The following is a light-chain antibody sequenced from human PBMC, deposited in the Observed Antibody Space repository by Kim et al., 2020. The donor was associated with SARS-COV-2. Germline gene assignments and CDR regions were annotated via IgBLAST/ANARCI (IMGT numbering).Light chain of an antibody. V-gene: IGKV1-5*03. CDR2: KAS. CDR1: QSINSW. Sequence: YASVGDRVTITCRASQSINSWLAWYQQKPGKAPKVLSYKASSLETGVPSRFSGSGSGTEFTLAISSLQPDDFTTYYCQQYQSYPYTFGQGTKLEI. CDR3: QQYQSYPYT. J-gene: IGKJ2*01.